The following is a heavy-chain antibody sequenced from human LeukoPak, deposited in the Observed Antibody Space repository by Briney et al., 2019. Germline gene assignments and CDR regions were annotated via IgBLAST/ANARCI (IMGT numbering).Heavy chain of an antibody. J-gene: IGHJ6*03. CDR2: IFHTGST. D-gene: IGHD2-2*01. Sequence: SETLSLTCTVSGNSISSGNYWGWIRQRPGKGLEWIGSIFHTGSTYFNLSLKSRVTISVDRSKNQFSLKLSSVTAADTAVYYCARGASTSSPLILDYYYMDVWGKGTTVTVSS. CDR1: GNSISSGNY. V-gene: IGHV4-38-2*02. CDR3: ARGASTSSPLILDYYYMDV.